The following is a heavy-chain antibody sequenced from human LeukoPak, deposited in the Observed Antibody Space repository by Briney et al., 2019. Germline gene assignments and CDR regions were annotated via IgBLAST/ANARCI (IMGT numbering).Heavy chain of an antibody. Sequence: PSETLSLTCAASGGSISSGSYYWSWIRQPAGKGLEWFGRSCTSGSTNYYPALKSRVTISVNTSNNQFSLKLSSVTAADTAGYYCARMARYCSGGSCYSGLADYWCQRTLVTVSS. J-gene: IGHJ4*02. CDR1: GGSISSGSYY. D-gene: IGHD2-15*01. CDR3: ARMARYCSGGSCYSGLADY. CDR2: SCTSGST. V-gene: IGHV4-61*02.